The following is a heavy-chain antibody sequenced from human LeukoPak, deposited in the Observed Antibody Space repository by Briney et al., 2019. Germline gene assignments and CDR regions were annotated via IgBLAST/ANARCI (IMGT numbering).Heavy chain of an antibody. CDR3: ARASSSGCYADY. D-gene: IGHD6-19*01. V-gene: IGHV4-59*01. CDR1: GGSITSYY. J-gene: IGHJ4*02. Sequence: TSETLSLTCIVSGGSITSYYWSWIRQPPGKGLEWIWYISYSGSTNYNPSLKSPVTISVDTSKNQFSLKLSSVTAADTAVYYCARASSSGCYADYWGQGTLVTVSS. CDR2: ISYSGST.